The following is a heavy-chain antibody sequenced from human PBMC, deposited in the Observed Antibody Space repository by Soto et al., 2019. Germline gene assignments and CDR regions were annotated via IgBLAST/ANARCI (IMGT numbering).Heavy chain of an antibody. CDR3: ARGIVVVTAIEDGMDV. J-gene: IGHJ6*02. CDR2: VNPTSGST. V-gene: IGHV1-46*01. Sequence: ASVKVSCKASGYTFTSYYIHWVRQAPGQGLEWMGIVNPTSGSTTYAQKFQGRVIMTRDTSTRTVYMELSSLRSEDTAVYYCARGIVVVTAIEDGMDVWGQGTTVTVS. D-gene: IGHD2-21*02. CDR1: GYTFTSYY.